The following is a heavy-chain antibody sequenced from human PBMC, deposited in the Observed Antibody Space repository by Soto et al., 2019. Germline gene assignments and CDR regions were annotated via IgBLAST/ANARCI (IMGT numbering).Heavy chain of an antibody. J-gene: IGHJ4*02. D-gene: IGHD4-17*01. Sequence: QVQLVESGGGVVQPGGSLRLSCAASGFTFSSYGMQWVRQAPGKGLEWVAVISYDGNTKYYADSVKGRFTISRDNSKNTLYLQMNSLRTEDTAVYYCAKEKTVATSREFDFWGQGTQVTVSS. CDR3: AKEKTVATSREFDF. CDR1: GFTFSSYG. CDR2: ISYDGNTK. V-gene: IGHV3-30*18.